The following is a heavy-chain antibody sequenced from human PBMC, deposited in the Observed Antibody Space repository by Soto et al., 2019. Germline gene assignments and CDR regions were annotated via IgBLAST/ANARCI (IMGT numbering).Heavy chain of an antibody. D-gene: IGHD6-25*01. CDR1: GFIFSNYE. V-gene: IGHV3-48*03. CDR3: ARSSGSYRPFDS. CDR2: IPGSGGTI. Sequence: PGGSLRLSCEASGFIFSNYEMNWVRQAPGKGLEWVSHIPGSGGTIYYADSVKGRFTIFRDNAKNSLYLQMDSLRAEDTAFYYCARSSGSYRPFDSWGQGTLVTV. J-gene: IGHJ4*02.